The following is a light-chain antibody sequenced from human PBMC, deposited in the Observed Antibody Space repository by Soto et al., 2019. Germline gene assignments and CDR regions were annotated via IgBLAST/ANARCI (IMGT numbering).Light chain of an antibody. J-gene: IGKJ1*01. V-gene: IGKV3-20*01. CDR2: AAS. CDR1: QSVSSN. Sequence: IVMTQSPSTLSVSPGERATLSCRASQSVSSNLAWYQQKPGQAPRLLIYAASRRATGIPDRFSGSGSGTDFTLTISRLEPEDFAVYYCQQYGSSPWTFGQGTKVDIK. CDR3: QQYGSSPWT.